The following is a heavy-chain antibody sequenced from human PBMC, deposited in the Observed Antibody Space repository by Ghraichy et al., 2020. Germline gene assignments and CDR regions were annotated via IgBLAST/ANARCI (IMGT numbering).Heavy chain of an antibody. CDR3: AIEYSSSKEAFDI. CDR2: INPNSGGT. J-gene: IGHJ3*02. D-gene: IGHD6-6*01. CDR1: GYTFTGYY. V-gene: IGHV1-2*04. Sequence: ASVKVSCKASGYTFTGYYMHWVRQAPGQGLEWMGWINPNSGGTNYAQKFQGWVTMTRDTSISTAYMELSRLRSDDTAVYYCAIEYSSSKEAFDIWGQGTMVTVSS.